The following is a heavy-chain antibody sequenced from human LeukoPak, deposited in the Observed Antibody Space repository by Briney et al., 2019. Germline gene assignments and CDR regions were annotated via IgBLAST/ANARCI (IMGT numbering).Heavy chain of an antibody. D-gene: IGHD5-18*01. J-gene: IGHJ4*02. V-gene: IGHV3-30-3*01. CDR3: ARDPAGYTYGYWGYFDY. Sequence: GGSLRLSCAASGSTFSSHAMHWVRQAPGKGLEWVALISYDGGIVYYADSVKGRFTISRDSSKNTLYLHMNSLRTEDTAVYYCARDPAGYTYGYWGYFDYWGQGILVTVSS. CDR2: ISYDGGIV. CDR1: GSTFSSHA.